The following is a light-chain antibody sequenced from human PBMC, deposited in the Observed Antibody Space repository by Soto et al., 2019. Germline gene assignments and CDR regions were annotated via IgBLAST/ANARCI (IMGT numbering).Light chain of an antibody. J-gene: IGKJ5*01. CDR2: YET. V-gene: IGKV1-5*01. Sequence: LHMTHSPSTLSASVGDRVTITCRASPKIERWLDWVKQRPGKVPKGLIYYETRLESGVPSRFRGSGSGTEFTLTIDGLEPEDFAVYYCQQYGYSPITFGQGTRLEIK. CDR3: QQYGYSPIT. CDR1: PKIERW.